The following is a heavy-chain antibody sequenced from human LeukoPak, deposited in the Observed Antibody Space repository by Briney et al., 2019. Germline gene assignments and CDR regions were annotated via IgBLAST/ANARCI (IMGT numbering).Heavy chain of an antibody. CDR1: GGTFSSFS. Sequence: ASVKVSCKASGGTFSSFSISWVRQAPGQGLEWMGRIIPMLGTANYAQKFQGRVTINADKSTSTAYMELSSLRSEDTAVYYCARENPLYGMDVWGQGTTVTVSS. CDR3: ARENPLYGMDV. V-gene: IGHV1-69*08. J-gene: IGHJ6*02. CDR2: IIPMLGTA.